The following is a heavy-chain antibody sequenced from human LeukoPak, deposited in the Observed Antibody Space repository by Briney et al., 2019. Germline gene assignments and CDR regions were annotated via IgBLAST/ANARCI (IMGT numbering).Heavy chain of an antibody. CDR1: GVSIRSYH. CDR3: ARGWSGYGFDY. V-gene: IGHV4-59*01. D-gene: IGHD3-3*01. J-gene: IGHJ4*02. Sequence: SETLSLTCTVSGVSIRSYHWTWIRQPPGEGLEWIGYIYYSGSTNYNPSLKSRVTISVDTSKNQFSLKLSSVTAADTAVYYCARGWSGYGFDYWGQGTLVTVSS. CDR2: IYYSGST.